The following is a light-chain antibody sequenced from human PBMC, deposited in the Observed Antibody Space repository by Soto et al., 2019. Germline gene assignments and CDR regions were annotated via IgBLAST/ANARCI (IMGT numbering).Light chain of an antibody. CDR1: QTISSW. CDR3: QHYNSYSEA. V-gene: IGKV1-5*03. J-gene: IGKJ1*01. Sequence: DRQMTQSSSTLSGSVGDRVTITCRASQTISSWLAWYQQKPGKAPKLLIYKASTLKSGVPSRFSGSGSGTEFTLTISSLQPDDFATYYCQHYNSYSEAFGQGTKVDIK. CDR2: KAS.